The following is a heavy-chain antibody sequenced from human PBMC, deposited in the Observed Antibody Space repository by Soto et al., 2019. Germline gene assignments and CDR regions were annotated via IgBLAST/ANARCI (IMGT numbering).Heavy chain of an antibody. Sequence: ASVKVSCKASGYTFTVCYMLWVRQAPGQGLEWMGLINPKSGRTMYPQKFQGRVTMTWDTSISTAYMALTRLRSDDTAVYYCARDLAMGGGSAGLDYWGQGTLVTVSS. CDR2: INPKSGRT. CDR1: GYTFTVCY. J-gene: IGHJ4*02. V-gene: IGHV1-2*02. CDR3: ARDLAMGGGSAGLDY. D-gene: IGHD1-26*01.